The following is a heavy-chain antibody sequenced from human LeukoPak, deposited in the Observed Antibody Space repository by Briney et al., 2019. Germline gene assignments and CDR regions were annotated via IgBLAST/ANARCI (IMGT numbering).Heavy chain of an antibody. CDR3: AGEWSGYSEGYWFDP. Sequence: SETLSLTCTVSGGSISSYYWSWIRQPPGKGLEWIGYIYYSGSTNYNPSLKSRVTISVDTSKNQFSLKLSSVTAADTAVYYRAGEWSGYSEGYWFDPWGQGTLVTVSS. CDR1: GGSISSYY. CDR2: IYYSGST. D-gene: IGHD3-3*01. V-gene: IGHV4-59*01. J-gene: IGHJ5*02.